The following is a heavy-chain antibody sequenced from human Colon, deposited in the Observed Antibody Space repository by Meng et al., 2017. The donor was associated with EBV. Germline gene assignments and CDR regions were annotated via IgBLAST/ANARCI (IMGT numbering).Heavy chain of an antibody. J-gene: IGHJ4*02. CDR2: VSPDGTST. CDR1: GLTFSSYW. V-gene: IGHV3-74*01. Sequence: VQLVGSGGTLVHLGGSLRLSWAASGLTFSSYWMHWVRQSPGKGLVWVSRVSPDGTSTTYAESVKGRFSVSRDNAKNTLYLQMNSLRAEDTAVYYCAKSDYFDNWGQGTLVTVSS. CDR3: AKSDYFDN.